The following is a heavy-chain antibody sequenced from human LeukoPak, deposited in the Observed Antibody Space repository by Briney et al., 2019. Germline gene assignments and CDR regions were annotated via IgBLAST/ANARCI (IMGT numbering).Heavy chain of an antibody. CDR3: ARLYSNYGFGSGYFDL. J-gene: IGHJ2*01. CDR2: ISAYNGNT. Sequence: ASVKVSCKASGYTFTSYGISWVRQAPGQGLEWMGWISAYNGNTNYAQKLQGRVTMTTDTSTSTAYMELRSLRSDDTAVYYCARLYSNYGFGSGYFDLWGRGTLVTVSS. V-gene: IGHV1-18*01. D-gene: IGHD4-11*01. CDR1: GYTFTSYG.